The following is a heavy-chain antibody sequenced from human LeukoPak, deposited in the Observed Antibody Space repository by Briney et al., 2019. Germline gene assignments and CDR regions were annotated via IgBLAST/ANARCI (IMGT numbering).Heavy chain of an antibody. D-gene: IGHD1-26*01. CDR3: ARDRREYSGNYFDY. V-gene: IGHV3-53*01. CDR2: IYIGGST. CDR1: GFTVSSNY. Sequence: GGSLRLSCAASGFTVSSNYMSWVRQAPGKGLGWVSVIYIGGSTYYADSVKGRFTISRDNSKNTLYLQMNSLRAEDTAVYYCARDRREYSGNYFDYWGQGTLVTVSS. J-gene: IGHJ4*02.